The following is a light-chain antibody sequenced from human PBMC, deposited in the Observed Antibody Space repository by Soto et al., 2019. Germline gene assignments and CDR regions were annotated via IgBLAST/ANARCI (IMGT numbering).Light chain of an antibody. CDR3: QPYCCPAPWT. CDR2: ETS. CDR1: QSVYSDY. Sequence: IVLTQSPGSLSLSPGDRATLSCSASQSVYSDYVAWYQKKPGQAPKILIYETSTSATGIPDRFSGSGSGTDFTFTISGLEPDDFAVSYGQPYCCPAPWTFGQGTKVDMK. V-gene: IGKV3-20*01. J-gene: IGKJ1*01.